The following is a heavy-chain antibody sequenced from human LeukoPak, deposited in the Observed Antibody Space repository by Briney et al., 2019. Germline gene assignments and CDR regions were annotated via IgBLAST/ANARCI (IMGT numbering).Heavy chain of an antibody. CDR1: GFTFSGHW. D-gene: IGHD1-1*01. CDR2: INEDGTDS. CDR3: VRDETLWTLDW. Sequence: GGSLRLSCTASGFTFSGHWIHWVRQAPGMGLVWVSRINEDGTDSMYAESVKGRFTISRDNAKNTVYLQMNSLRAEDTAVYHCVRDETLWTLDWWGQGTLVTVSS. V-gene: IGHV3-74*03. J-gene: IGHJ4*02.